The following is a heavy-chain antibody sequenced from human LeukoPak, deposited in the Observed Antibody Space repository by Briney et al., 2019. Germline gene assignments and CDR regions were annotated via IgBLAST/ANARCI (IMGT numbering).Heavy chain of an antibody. CDR3: AREKLPHPHDAFDI. CDR2: ISSSSSYI. J-gene: IGHJ3*02. V-gene: IGHV3-21*04. D-gene: IGHD6-6*01. CDR1: GFTFSSYS. Sequence: GGSLRLSCAASGFTFSSYSMNWVRQAPGKGLEWVSSISSSSSYIYYADSVKGRFTISRDNAKNSLYLQMNSLRAEDTALYYCAREKLPHPHDAFDIWGQGTMVTVSS.